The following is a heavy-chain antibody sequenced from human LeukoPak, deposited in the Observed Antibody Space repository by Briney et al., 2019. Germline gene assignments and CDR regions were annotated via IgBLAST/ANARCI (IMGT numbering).Heavy chain of an antibody. J-gene: IGHJ6*02. CDR1: GGTFSSYA. CDR2: TIPIFGTA. D-gene: IGHD4-23*01. CDR3: ARGATVDYYYGMDV. V-gene: IGHV1-69*13. Sequence: SVKVSCKASGGTFSSYAISWVRQAPGQGLEWMGGTIPIFGTANYAQKFQGRVTITADESTSTAYMELSSLRSEDTAVYYCARGATVDYYYGMDVWGQGTTVTVSS.